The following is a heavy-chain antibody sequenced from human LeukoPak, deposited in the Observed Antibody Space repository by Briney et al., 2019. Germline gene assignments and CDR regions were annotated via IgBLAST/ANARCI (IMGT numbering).Heavy chain of an antibody. CDR3: AKDPNGDYIGAFDF. Sequence: PAGGSLRLSCAASAFSFSKFALIWVRQAPGKGLEWVSAITANGGYTLCADAVKGRFTVSRDNSKNTLYLQINSLRPEDTAMYYCAKDPNGDYIGAFDFWGQGTMVTVSS. V-gene: IGHV3-23*01. CDR2: ITANGGYT. CDR1: AFSFSKFA. J-gene: IGHJ3*01. D-gene: IGHD4-17*01.